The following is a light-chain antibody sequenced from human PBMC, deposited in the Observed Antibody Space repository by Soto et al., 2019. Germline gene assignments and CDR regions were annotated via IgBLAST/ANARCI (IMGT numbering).Light chain of an antibody. CDR1: SSNIGAGYD. Sequence: QSVLTQPPSVSGAPGQRVTISCTGSSSNIGAGYDVHWYQQLPGTAPKLLIYRNNNRPSGVPDRFSGSKSGTSASLAITRLQAEDEADYYCHSYDSSLSGSVFGGGTKVTVL. V-gene: IGLV1-40*01. CDR3: HSYDSSLSGSV. CDR2: RNN. J-gene: IGLJ3*02.